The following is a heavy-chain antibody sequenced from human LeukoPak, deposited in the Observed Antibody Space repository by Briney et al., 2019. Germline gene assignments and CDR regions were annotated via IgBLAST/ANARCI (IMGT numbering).Heavy chain of an antibody. D-gene: IGHD3-3*01. CDR3: ARDKHDDFWSGYFGY. CDR1: GFTFSSYS. V-gene: IGHV3-48*01. Sequence: GGSLRLSCAASGFTFSSYSMNWVRQAPGKGLEWVSYISSSSSTIYYADSVKGRFTISRDNAKNSLYLQMNSLRAEDTAVYYCARDKHDDFWSGYFGYWGQGTLVTVSS. J-gene: IGHJ4*02. CDR2: ISSSSSTI.